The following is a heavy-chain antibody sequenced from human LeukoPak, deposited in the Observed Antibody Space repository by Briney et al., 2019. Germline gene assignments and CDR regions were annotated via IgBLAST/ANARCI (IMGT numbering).Heavy chain of an antibody. D-gene: IGHD3-10*01. J-gene: IGHJ4*02. CDR2: NSGSDCRT. V-gene: IGHV3-23*01. CDR1: GFTFSGYA. Sequence: GGSLRLSCAASGFTFSGYAIGGVREAPGGGVGWGLANSGSDCRTYSADYVKGRFTISKDNSKNTLHLQMNSLTAEDMAVYYCANVQKERYYYGSGSLGYWGQGTLVTVSS. CDR3: ANVQKERYYYGSGSLGY.